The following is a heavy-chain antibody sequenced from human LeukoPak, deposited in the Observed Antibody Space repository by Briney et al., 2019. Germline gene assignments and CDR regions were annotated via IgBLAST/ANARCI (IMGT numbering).Heavy chain of an antibody. J-gene: IGHJ4*02. CDR3: ASKRGYNYGYDY. V-gene: IGHV3-53*01. D-gene: IGHD5-18*01. CDR2: TYSGGST. CDR1: GFTVSSYY. Sequence: PGGSLRLSCAASGFTVSSYYMSWVRQAPGKGLEWVSVTYSGGSTYYVDSVKGRFTISRDNSKNTLYLQMNSLRAEDTAVYYCASKRGYNYGYDYWGQGTLVTVSS.